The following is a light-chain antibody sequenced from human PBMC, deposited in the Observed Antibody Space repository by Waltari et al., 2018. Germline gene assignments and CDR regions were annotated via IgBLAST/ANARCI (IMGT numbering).Light chain of an antibody. V-gene: IGLV2-14*01. J-gene: IGLJ1*01. CDR2: DAS. Sequence: QSALTQPASVSGSPGQSITISCTGTSSDVGGYNYVSWYQLHPGKAPRLMIYDASKRPSGVSNRFSGSKSGNTASLTISGHQAEDEADYYCSSYTSSSTLYVFGTGTKVTVL. CDR3: SSYTSSSTLYV. CDR1: SSDVGGYNY.